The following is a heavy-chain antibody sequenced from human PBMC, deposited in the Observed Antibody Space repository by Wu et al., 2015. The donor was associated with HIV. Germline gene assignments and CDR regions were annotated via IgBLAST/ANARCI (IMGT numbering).Heavy chain of an antibody. J-gene: IGHJ1*01. CDR3: ARDFDDRGSVSLGT. Sequence: QVRLIQSGPEVKQPGASLKISCKTSGYPFRNYGLTWVRQAPGQGLEWMGWITVFNGNANYAHKFRQRLILTTDTLTNTAYMDLTSLTPDDTAIYFCARDFDDRGSVSLGTWGQGTLVTVS. CDR1: GYPFRNYG. D-gene: IGHD3-22*01. V-gene: IGHV1-18*01. CDR2: ITVFNGNA.